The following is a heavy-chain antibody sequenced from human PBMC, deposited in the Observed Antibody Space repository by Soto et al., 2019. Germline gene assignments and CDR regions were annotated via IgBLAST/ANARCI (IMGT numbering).Heavy chain of an antibody. CDR2: IYHSGST. D-gene: IGHD4-17*01. V-gene: IGHV4-30-2*01. CDR3: ARASTTVTTLDY. CDR1: GGSISSGGYS. J-gene: IGHJ4*02. Sequence: SETLSLTCAVSGGSISSGGYSWSWIRQPPGKGLEWIGYIYHSGSTYYNPSLKSRVTISVDRSKNQFSLKLSSVTAADTAVYYCARASTTVTTLDYWGQGTLVTSPQ.